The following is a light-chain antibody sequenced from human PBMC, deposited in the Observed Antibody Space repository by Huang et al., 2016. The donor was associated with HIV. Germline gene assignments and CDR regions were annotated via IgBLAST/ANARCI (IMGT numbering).Light chain of an antibody. CDR1: QSISRY. V-gene: IGKV3-11*01. CDR3: QQRSNWPRT. Sequence: EIVFTQSPATLSLSPGERATLSCRASQSISRYLAWYEQKPGQAPRILIYDASNRITGGPARFSGSGSGTDFTLTISSLEPEDFAVYYCQQRSNWPRTFGQGTKVEIK. CDR2: DAS. J-gene: IGKJ1*01.